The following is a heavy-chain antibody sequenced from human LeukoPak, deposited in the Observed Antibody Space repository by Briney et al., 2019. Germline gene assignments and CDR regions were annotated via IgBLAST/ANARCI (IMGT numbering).Heavy chain of an antibody. V-gene: IGHV3-7*01. Sequence: GGSLRLSCAVSGFTFSTFWMTWVRQAPAKGLEGVSNMKRDGSETYYVASVRGRFTISRDNAKNSLYLQMNSLRAEDTAVYFCARERETYNDYWGQGTLVTVSS. CDR3: ARERETYNDY. D-gene: IGHD1-1*01. CDR1: GFTFSTFW. J-gene: IGHJ4*02. CDR2: MKRDGSET.